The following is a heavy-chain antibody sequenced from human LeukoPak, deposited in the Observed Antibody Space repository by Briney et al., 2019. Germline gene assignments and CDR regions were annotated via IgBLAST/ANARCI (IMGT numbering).Heavy chain of an antibody. V-gene: IGHV4-59*08. CDR2: IYYSGST. Sequence: SETLSLTCTVSGGSISSYYWSWVRQPPGKGLEWIGDIYYSGSTNFNPSLKSRVTLSVDTSKNQFSLRLSSVTAADTAVYYSARLASGSYGPLTPFDYGGQGTLVTVS. J-gene: IGHJ4*02. D-gene: IGHD1-26*01. CDR3: ARLASGSYGPLTPFDY. CDR1: GGSISSYY.